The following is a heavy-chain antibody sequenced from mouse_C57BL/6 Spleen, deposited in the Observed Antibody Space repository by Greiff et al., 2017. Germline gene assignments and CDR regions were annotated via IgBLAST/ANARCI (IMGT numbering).Heavy chain of an antibody. CDR2: IHPNSGST. D-gene: IGHD1-1*01. V-gene: IGHV1-64*01. CDR3: ARRTVVATWDWYFDV. CDR1: GYTFTSYW. J-gene: IGHJ1*03. Sequence: QVQLQQPGAELVKPGASVKLSCKASGYTFTSYWMHWVKQRPGQGLEWIGMIHPNSGSTNYNEKFKSKATLTVDKSSSTAYMQLSSLTSEDSAVYCCARRTVVATWDWYFDVWGTETTVTVSS.